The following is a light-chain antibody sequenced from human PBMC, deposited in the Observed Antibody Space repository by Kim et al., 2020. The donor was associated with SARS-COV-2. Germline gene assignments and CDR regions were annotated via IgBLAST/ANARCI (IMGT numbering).Light chain of an antibody. Sequence: ASVGYRVIITCRASQGIGNDVAWYQQRPGKAPKRLMYAASTLESRILARFGGSGSGTEFTLTISSLQPEDFATYFCLQYNSYPYTFGQGTKVDIK. CDR2: AAS. CDR1: QGIGND. V-gene: IGKV1-17*01. CDR3: LQYNSYPYT. J-gene: IGKJ2*01.